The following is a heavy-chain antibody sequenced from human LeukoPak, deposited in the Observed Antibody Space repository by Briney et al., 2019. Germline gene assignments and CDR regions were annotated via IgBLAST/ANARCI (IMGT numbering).Heavy chain of an antibody. J-gene: IGHJ4*02. D-gene: IGHD6-13*01. Sequence: GGSLRLSCAASGFTFRSYEMNWVRQAPGKGLEWVSYISSSGSTIYYADSVKGRFTISRDNAKNSLFLQMNSLRAEDTAVYYCAREPQRIAAAGTRPDCWGQGTLVTVSS. CDR3: AREPQRIAAAGTRPDC. CDR1: GFTFRSYE. V-gene: IGHV3-48*03. CDR2: ISSSGSTI.